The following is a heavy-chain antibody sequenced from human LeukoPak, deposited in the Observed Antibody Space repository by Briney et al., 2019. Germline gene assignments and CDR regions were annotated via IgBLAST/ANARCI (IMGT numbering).Heavy chain of an antibody. CDR2: IKSKTDGGTT. CDR3: TTYSSTYSCCN. J-gene: IGHJ4*02. Sequence: GGSQRLSCAASGLTFSNAWMSWVRQAPGKGLEWVGHIKSKTDGGTTDYAAPVKGRFTISRDDSKNTLYLQMNSLKTEDTAVYYCTTYSSTYSCCNWGQGTLVTVSS. D-gene: IGHD2-15*01. V-gene: IGHV3-15*01. CDR1: GLTFSNAW.